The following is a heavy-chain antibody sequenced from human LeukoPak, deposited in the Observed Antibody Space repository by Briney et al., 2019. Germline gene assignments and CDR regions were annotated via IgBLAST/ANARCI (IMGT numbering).Heavy chain of an antibody. CDR2: ISRDSNII. CDR1: GFTFDDYA. D-gene: IGHD3-10*01. J-gene: IGHJ4*02. Sequence: SGGSLRLSCAASGFTFDDYAMHWVRQAPGKGLEWVSGISRDSNIIVYGDPVKGRLTISRDNAKSSLYLQMSGLTVEDTAFYYCAKGIYASKISLREPFDYWGQGTLVTVSS. CDR3: AKGIYASKISLREPFDY. V-gene: IGHV3-9*01.